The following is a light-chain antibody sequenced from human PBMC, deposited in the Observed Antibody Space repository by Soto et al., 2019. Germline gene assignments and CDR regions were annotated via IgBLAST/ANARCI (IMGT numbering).Light chain of an antibody. V-gene: IGKV4-1*01. Sequence: DIVMTQSPDSLAVSLGERATINCKSSQSVLYSSNNKNYLAWYQQKPGQPPKLLIYWASTRESGVPDRFSGSRSGTDFTLTISSLQAEDVAVYYCQQYYSNLYTFGQGTKLEIK. CDR3: QQYYSNLYT. J-gene: IGKJ2*01. CDR1: QSVLYSSNNKNY. CDR2: WAS.